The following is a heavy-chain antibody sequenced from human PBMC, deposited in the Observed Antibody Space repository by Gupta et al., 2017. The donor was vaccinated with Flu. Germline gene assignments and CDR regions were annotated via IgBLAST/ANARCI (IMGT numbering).Heavy chain of an antibody. Sequence: CSVSGGSINVFSFFWAWIRQVPGKGLEWIGYVHSSGNTYYNPSLRSRLMMSIDTSKNEFSLEMTSMTAADTAMYYCARRGTYYFDFWGQGALVTVSS. D-gene: IGHD1-7*01. CDR3: ARRGTYYFDF. V-gene: IGHV4-31*03. CDR1: GGSINVFSFF. J-gene: IGHJ4*02. CDR2: VHSSGNT.